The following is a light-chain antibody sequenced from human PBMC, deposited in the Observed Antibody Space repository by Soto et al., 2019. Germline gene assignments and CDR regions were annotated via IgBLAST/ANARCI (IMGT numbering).Light chain of an antibody. CDR3: QQYNNYWT. Sequence: DIKLSQAPSFLSATAGDRVTITCRASQVISSYLAWYQQKPGRAPKLLIYAASTLQSGVPSRFSGSGSGTEFTLTISSLQPDDFGTYYCQQYNNYWTFGQGTKVDI. J-gene: IGKJ1*01. V-gene: IGKV1-9*01. CDR1: QVISSY. CDR2: AAS.